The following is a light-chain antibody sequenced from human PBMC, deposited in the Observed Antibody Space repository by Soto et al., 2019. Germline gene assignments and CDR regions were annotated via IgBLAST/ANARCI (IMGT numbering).Light chain of an antibody. CDR3: HQYYDWLQT. CDR2: GAS. Sequence: EIVMTQSPGTLSVSPGERATLSCRASQSVSGDLAWYQQKHGQAPRLLIYGASTRATGVPARFSGSGSGTEFTLTISGLQSEPFVVYHFHQYYDWLQTFGYKTKVEI. CDR1: QSVSGD. J-gene: IGKJ1*01. V-gene: IGKV3-15*01.